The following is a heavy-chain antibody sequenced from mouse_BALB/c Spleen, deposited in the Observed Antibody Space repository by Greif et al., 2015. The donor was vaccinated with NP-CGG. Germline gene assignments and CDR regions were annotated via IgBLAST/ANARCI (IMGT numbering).Heavy chain of an antibody. J-gene: IGHJ4*01. V-gene: IGHV2-6-7*01. CDR1: GFSLTGYG. CDR2: IWGDGST. CDR3: ASPGGNYGMDY. D-gene: IGHD2-1*01. Sequence: VQRVESGPGLVAPSQSLSITCTVSGFSLTGYGVNWVRQPPGKGLEWLGMIWGDGSTDYNSALKSRLSISKDNSKSQVFLKMNSLQTDDTARYYCASPGGNYGMDYWGQGTSVTVSS.